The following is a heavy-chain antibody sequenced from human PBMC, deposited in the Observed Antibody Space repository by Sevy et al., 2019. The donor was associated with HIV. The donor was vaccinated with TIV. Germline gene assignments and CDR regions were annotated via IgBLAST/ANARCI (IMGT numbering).Heavy chain of an antibody. J-gene: IGHJ6*02. Sequence: GGSLRLSCAASGFTFSTYDMHWVRQAPGKGLEWVAIISHDGSYRYYADSVRGRFSMSRDSSKNTRYLQMSGLSIEDTAVYYCAKNRPPGGSYFSRHGMDVWGRGTTVTVSS. D-gene: IGHD3-16*01. CDR3: AKNRPPGGSYFSRHGMDV. CDR2: ISHDGSYR. V-gene: IGHV3-30*18. CDR1: GFTFSTYD.